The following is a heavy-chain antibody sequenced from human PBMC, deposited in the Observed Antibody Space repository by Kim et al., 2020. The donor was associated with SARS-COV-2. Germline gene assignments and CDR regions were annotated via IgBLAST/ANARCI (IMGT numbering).Heavy chain of an antibody. D-gene: IGHD3-22*01. CDR3: ARAFSYYYDSSGYYYYYYGMDV. Sequence: SETLSLTCTVSGGSISSYYCRWIRQPAGKGLEWIGRIYTSGSTNYNPSLKSRVTMSVDTSKNQFSLKLSSVTAADTAVYYCARAFSYYYDSSGYYYYYYGMDVWGQGTTVTVSS. J-gene: IGHJ6*02. V-gene: IGHV4-4*07. CDR2: IYTSGST. CDR1: GGSISSYY.